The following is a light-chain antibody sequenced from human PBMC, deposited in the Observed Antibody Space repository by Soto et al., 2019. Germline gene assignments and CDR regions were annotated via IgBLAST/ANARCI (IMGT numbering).Light chain of an antibody. Sequence: DFQMTQSPSSLSASVGDRVTITCRATQAIKNFLNWYQQKPGRAPKLLISDASTLQRGVPSRFSGSGSGTHFTFVISSLQPEDVGTYYCQQSDNLPLPFGQGTRLDIK. CDR3: QQSDNLPLP. CDR2: DAS. V-gene: IGKV1-33*01. CDR1: QAIKNF. J-gene: IGKJ5*01.